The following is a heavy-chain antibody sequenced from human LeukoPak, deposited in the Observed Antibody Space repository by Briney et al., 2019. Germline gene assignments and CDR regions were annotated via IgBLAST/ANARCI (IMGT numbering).Heavy chain of an antibody. Sequence: ASVKVSCKASGYTVSSYGISWVRQAPGQGLEWMGWIHAESANTNYAQKYQGRVTMTTDTSTSTAYMELRSLRSDDTATYYCASDKSGNDDAFDVWGQGTLVTVSS. CDR2: IHAESANT. J-gene: IGHJ3*01. D-gene: IGHD6-25*01. CDR3: ASDKSGNDDAFDV. CDR1: GYTVSSYG. V-gene: IGHV1-18*01.